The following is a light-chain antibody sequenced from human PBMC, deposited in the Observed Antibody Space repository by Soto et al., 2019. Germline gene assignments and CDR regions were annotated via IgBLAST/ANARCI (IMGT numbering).Light chain of an antibody. J-gene: IGLJ3*02. Sequence: QSVLTQPPSASGAPGQRVSISCSGSASNIGSYTVTWFQQFPGTAPKLLMYSNDQRPSGVPDRFSGSKSGTSASLAISGLQSEDEADYYCATWDDSLNGWVFGGGTKLTVL. V-gene: IGLV1-44*01. CDR1: ASNIGSYT. CDR3: ATWDDSLNGWV. CDR2: SND.